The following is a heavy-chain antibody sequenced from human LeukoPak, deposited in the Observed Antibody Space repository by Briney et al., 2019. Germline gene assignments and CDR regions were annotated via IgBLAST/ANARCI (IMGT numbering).Heavy chain of an antibody. CDR3: AKNAQRGFDYSNSLEY. J-gene: IGHJ4*02. D-gene: IGHD4-11*01. Sequence: GKSLTLSCVASQFRFPFSHYGMHWVRQAPGRGLEWVAVIWSDGTNQYYADSVKGRFTISRDNSKNTVYLQMSSLRAEDTAVYFCAKNAQRGFDYSNSLEYWGQGTLVTVSS. CDR1: QFRFPFSHYG. V-gene: IGHV3-33*06. CDR2: IWSDGTNQ.